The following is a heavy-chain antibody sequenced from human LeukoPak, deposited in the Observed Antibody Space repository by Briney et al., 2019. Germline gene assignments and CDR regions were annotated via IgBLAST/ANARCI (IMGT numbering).Heavy chain of an antibody. V-gene: IGHV4-39*07. J-gene: IGHJ4*02. CDR2: IYHSGST. Sequence: SETLSLTCTVSGGSISSSSYYWGWIRQPPGKGLEWIGSIYHSGSTYYNPSLKSRVTISVDTSKNQFSLKLSSVTAADTAVYYCARSPSCYTGLCIDYWGQGTLVTVSS. CDR1: GGSISSSSYY. CDR3: ARSPSCYTGLCIDY. D-gene: IGHD2-2*02.